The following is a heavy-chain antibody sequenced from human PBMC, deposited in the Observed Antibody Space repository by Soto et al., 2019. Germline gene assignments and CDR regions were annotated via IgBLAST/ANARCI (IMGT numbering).Heavy chain of an antibody. CDR1: GGTFSSYA. V-gene: IGHV1-69*01. J-gene: IGHJ5*02. Sequence: QVQLVQSGAEVKKPGSSVKVSCKASGGTFSSYAISWVRQAPGQGLEWMGGIIPIFGTANYAQKFQGRVTITADESTSTAYMELSSLRSEDTAVYYWASQTYYYDSSGYHNWFDPWGQGTLVTVSS. D-gene: IGHD3-22*01. CDR2: IIPIFGTA. CDR3: ASQTYYYDSSGYHNWFDP.